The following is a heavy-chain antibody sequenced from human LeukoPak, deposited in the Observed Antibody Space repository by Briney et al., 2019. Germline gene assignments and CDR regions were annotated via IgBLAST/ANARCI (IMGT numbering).Heavy chain of an antibody. J-gene: IGHJ4*02. CDR2: IYYSGST. CDR1: GGSISSYY. CDR3: ARETAYYYDSSGYYQYYFDY. V-gene: IGHV4-59*12. Sequence: KASETLSLTCTVSGGSISSYYWSWIRQPPGKGLEWIGYIYYSGSTNYNPSLKSRVTISVDTSKNQFSLKLSSVTAADTAVYYCARETAYYYDSSGYYQYYFDYWGQGTLATVSS. D-gene: IGHD3-22*01.